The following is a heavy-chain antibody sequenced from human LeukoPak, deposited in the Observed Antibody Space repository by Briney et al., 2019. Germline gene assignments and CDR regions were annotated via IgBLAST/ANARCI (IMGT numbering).Heavy chain of an antibody. CDR3: ARCTWSGYYPYYYYCGMDV. V-gene: IGHV1-8*01. CDR1: GYTFTSYD. D-gene: IGHD3-3*01. CDR2: MNPNSGNT. J-gene: IGHJ6*02. Sequence: GASVKVSCKASGYTFTSYDINWVRQATGQGLEWMGWMNPNSGNTGYAQKFQGRVTMTRNTSISTAYMELSSLRSEDTAVYYCARCTWSGYYPYYYYCGMDVWGQGTTVTVSS.